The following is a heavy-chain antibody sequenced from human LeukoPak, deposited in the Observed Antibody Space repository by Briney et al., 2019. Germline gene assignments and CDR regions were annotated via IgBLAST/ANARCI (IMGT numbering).Heavy chain of an antibody. CDR3: ARGRHHYDQWFYFDF. D-gene: IGHD3-22*01. CDR2: ISDYNGNT. V-gene: IGHV1-18*01. CDR1: GYTFTSYD. Sequence: ASVNVSCKASGYTFTSYDFSWVRQAPAQGLEWMGWISDYNGNTYYAQKRQGRGTMPTVTSTSKAYMELRSLRSDDTAVFYCARGRHHYDQWFYFDFWGQGTLVTVSS. J-gene: IGHJ4*02.